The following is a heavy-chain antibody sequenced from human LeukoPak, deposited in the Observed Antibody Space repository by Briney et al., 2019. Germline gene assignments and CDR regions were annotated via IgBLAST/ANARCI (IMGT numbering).Heavy chain of an antibody. CDR3: VRDGSSWGNFDN. Sequence: PGGSLRLSCAASGFTFSTYAMAWVRQAPGKGLEWVSYLSSSSSVIYHADSVKGRFTISRDNAKHSLYLQMNSLRTEDTAVYYCVRDGSSWGNFDNWGQGTLVSVSS. V-gene: IGHV3-48*01. D-gene: IGHD7-27*01. CDR1: GFTFSTYA. J-gene: IGHJ4*02. CDR2: LSSSSSVI.